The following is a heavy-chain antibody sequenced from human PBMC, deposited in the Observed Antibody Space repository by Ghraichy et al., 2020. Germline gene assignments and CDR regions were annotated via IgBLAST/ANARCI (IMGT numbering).Heavy chain of an antibody. CDR1: GYTFTSYD. CDR2: MNPNSGNT. Sequence: ALVKVSCKASGYTFTSYDINWVRQATGQGLEWMGWMNPNSGNTGYAQKFQGRVTMTRNTSISTAYMELSSLRSEDTAVYYCARGRHVVGALYYYYYGMDVWGQGTTVTVSS. J-gene: IGHJ6*02. D-gene: IGHD1-26*01. V-gene: IGHV1-8*01. CDR3: ARGRHVVGALYYYYYGMDV.